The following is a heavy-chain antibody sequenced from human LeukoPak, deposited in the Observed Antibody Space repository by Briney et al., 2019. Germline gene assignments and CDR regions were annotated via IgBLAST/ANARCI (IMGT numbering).Heavy chain of an antibody. CDR1: GFTFSDYY. J-gene: IGHJ5*02. V-gene: IGHV3-11*05. Sequence: GGSLRLSCAASGFTFSDYYMSWIRQAPGKGLEWVSYISSSSSYTNYAGSVKGRFTISRDNAKNSLYLQMNSLRAEDTAVYYCARVGSLDCSGGSCYRGWFDPWGQGTLVTVSS. CDR3: ARVGSLDCSGGSCYRGWFDP. CDR2: ISSSSSYT. D-gene: IGHD2-15*01.